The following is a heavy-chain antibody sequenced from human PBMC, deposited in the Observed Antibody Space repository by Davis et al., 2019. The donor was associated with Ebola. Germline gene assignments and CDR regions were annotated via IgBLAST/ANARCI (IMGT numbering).Heavy chain of an antibody. D-gene: IGHD6-6*01. Sequence: AASVKVSCKASGYTFTSYYIHWVRQAPGQGLEWMGRINAYNGVTSYAQKVKGRVTMTTETATNTAYMELRSLRPDDTAVYYCARFELAARPGWFDPWGQGSRVTVSS. CDR3: ARFELAARPGWFDP. J-gene: IGHJ5*02. V-gene: IGHV1-18*04. CDR2: INAYNGVT. CDR1: GYTFTSYY.